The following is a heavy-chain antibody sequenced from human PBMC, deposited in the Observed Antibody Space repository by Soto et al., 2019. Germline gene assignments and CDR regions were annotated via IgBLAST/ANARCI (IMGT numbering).Heavy chain of an antibody. J-gene: IGHJ4*01. V-gene: IGHV3-15*07. CDR3: TADSDSRVTIIRFDY. CDR1: GFTFSYAW. Sequence: EVQLVESGGGLVQPGGSLRLSCAASGFTFSYAWINWVRQAPGKGLEWVGGIKSRTGGVTTDFAAPVKGRFAISREDPKNILFLQMTSLQIEATAVYYCTADSDSRVTIIRFDYWGRGALVTVSS. D-gene: IGHD2-21*02. CDR2: IKSRTGGVTT.